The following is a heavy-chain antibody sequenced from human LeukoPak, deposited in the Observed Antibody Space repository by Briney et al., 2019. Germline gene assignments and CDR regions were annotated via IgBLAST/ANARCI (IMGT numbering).Heavy chain of an antibody. V-gene: IGHV4-31*03. Sequence: SQTLSLTCTVSGGSISSGGYYWSWIRQHPGKGLEWIGYIYYSGSTYYNPSLKSRVTISVDTSKNQFSLKLSSVTAADTAVYYCARERLSSGYFDYWDQGTLVTVSS. CDR2: IYYSGST. CDR1: GGSISSGGYY. J-gene: IGHJ4*02. D-gene: IGHD3-22*01. CDR3: ARERLSSGYFDY.